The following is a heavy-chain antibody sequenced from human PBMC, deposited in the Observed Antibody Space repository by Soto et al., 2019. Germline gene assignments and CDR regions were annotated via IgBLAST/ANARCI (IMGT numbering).Heavy chain of an antibody. V-gene: IGHV2-5*02. CDR2: IYWDDDK. J-gene: IGHJ4*02. CDR1: GFSLSTDDVG. Sequence: SGPTLVNPTQTLTLACTFSGFSLSTDDVGVGWIRQPPGQALDWLAVIYWDDDKRYSPSLKSRLTIAKDTSKNQVVLTLTNMDPVDAATYYCARTKYSISSFDYWGQGALVTVSS. D-gene: IGHD6-6*01. CDR3: ARTKYSISSFDY.